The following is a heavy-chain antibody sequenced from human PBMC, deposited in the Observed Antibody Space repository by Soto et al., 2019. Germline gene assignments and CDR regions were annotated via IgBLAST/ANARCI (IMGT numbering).Heavy chain of an antibody. D-gene: IGHD3-16*01. Sequence: VHLVESGGGSVEPGGSLRLSCTASGFTFNGAWMNWVRQAPGKGLEWVGRVKSKVDGGSIDYSAPVRGRFTISRDDSRGTVDLQMNSLSAEDSAMYYCSADLPDWGAYAFDYWGQGTLVTVSS. CDR3: SADLPDWGAYAFDY. V-gene: IGHV3-15*07. J-gene: IGHJ4*02. CDR2: VKSKVDGGSI. CDR1: GFTFNGAW.